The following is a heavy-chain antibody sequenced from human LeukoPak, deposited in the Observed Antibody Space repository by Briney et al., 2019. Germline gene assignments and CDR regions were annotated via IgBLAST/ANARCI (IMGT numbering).Heavy chain of an antibody. D-gene: IGHD3/OR15-3a*01. Sequence: PGGSLRLSCPASGFTFSSYAMMWVRQAPGKGLGWVSTIVAGYEGTFYANSVKGRFTISRDNSKSTVSLQMNSLRAEDTAVYYCAKGKAGGLVDLFDPWGQGTLVTVSS. V-gene: IGHV3-23*01. J-gene: IGHJ5*02. CDR2: IVAGYEGT. CDR1: GFTFSSYA. CDR3: AKGKAGGLVDLFDP.